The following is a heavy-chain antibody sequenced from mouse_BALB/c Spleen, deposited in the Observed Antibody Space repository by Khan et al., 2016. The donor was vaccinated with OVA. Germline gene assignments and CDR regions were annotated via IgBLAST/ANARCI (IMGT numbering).Heavy chain of an antibody. Sequence: EVELVETGGGLVKPGGSLKLSCAVSGFSFSNYAMSCVRQTLEKRLEWVATISSGGSYTYYPDSVQGRFTISRDNAKNTLYLQMSSLRSEDTAIYTCAREVFTTVVGTPFAYWGQGTLVTVSA. D-gene: IGHD1-1*01. J-gene: IGHJ3*01. CDR3: AREVFTTVVGTPFAY. CDR2: ISSGGSYT. CDR1: GFSFSNYA. V-gene: IGHV5-9-3*01.